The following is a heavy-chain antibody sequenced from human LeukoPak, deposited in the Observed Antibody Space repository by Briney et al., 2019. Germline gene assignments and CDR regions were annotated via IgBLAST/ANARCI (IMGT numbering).Heavy chain of an antibody. CDR3: ARETRGDYADY. Sequence: TPSETLSLTCTVSGGSVSSSSYYWGWIRQPPGKGLEWIGNIFYSGSTYYSPSLKSRVTISLDTSRNQFSLKLSSVTAADTAVYYCARETRGDYADYWGQGTLVTVSS. V-gene: IGHV4-39*07. CDR2: IFYSGST. D-gene: IGHD1-14*01. J-gene: IGHJ4*02. CDR1: GGSVSSSSYY.